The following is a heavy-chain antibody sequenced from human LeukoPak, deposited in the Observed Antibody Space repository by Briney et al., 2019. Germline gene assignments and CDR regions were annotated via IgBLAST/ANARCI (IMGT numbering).Heavy chain of an antibody. J-gene: IGHJ6*02. V-gene: IGHV3-30*09. Sequence: GGSLRLSCAASGFTFSNFAMHWVRQAPGKGLEWVAVISYDGDNEYYADSVKGQFAISRDNSKDRLYLQMNSLRPEDTAMYYCARVRGGRSWYYYGMDVWGRGTTVTVSS. D-gene: IGHD3-16*01. CDR2: ISYDGDNE. CDR3: ARVRGGRSWYYYGMDV. CDR1: GFTFSNFA.